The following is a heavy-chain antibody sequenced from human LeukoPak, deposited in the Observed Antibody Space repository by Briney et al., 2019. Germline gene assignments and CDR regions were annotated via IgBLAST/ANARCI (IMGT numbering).Heavy chain of an antibody. CDR2: IYSGGSR. J-gene: IGHJ5*01. V-gene: IGHV3-53*01. Sequence: GGSLRLSCAVSGFTVGNNYMSWVRQAPGKGLEWVSVIYSGGSRHYADSVKGRFTISRDNSKNTLYLQINSVRAEDTAVYYCARAYSSSWYDFWGQGTLVTVSS. CDR1: GFTVGNNY. D-gene: IGHD6-13*01. CDR3: ARAYSSSWYDF.